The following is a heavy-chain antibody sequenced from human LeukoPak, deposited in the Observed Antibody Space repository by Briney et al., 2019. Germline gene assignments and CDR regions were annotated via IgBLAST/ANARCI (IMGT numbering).Heavy chain of an antibody. Sequence: PGRSLRLSCAASGFTFSSYGMHWVRQAPGKGLEWVAVISYDGSNKYYADSVMGRFTIPRDNSKNTLYLQMNSLRAEDTAVYYCAKDLSRYSYGSYYFDYWGQGTLVTVSS. CDR3: AKDLSRYSYGSYYFDY. D-gene: IGHD5-18*01. V-gene: IGHV3-30*18. CDR2: ISYDGSNK. CDR1: GFTFSSYG. J-gene: IGHJ4*02.